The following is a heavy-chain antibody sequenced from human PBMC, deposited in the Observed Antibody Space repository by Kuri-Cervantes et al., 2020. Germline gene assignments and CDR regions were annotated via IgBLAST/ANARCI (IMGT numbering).Heavy chain of an antibody. V-gene: IGHV3-72*01. Sequence: GESLKISCAASGFTFSAHFMDWVRQAPGKGLEWVGRIRNRDNSYTTEYGASVKGRFTIARDDSKNSVYLQMNSLRAEDTAVYYCAKDRRRVAAPGIVDYWGQGTLVTVSS. J-gene: IGHJ4*02. CDR3: AKDRRRVAAPGIVDY. CDR1: GFTFSAHF. D-gene: IGHD6-13*01. CDR2: IRNRDNSYTT.